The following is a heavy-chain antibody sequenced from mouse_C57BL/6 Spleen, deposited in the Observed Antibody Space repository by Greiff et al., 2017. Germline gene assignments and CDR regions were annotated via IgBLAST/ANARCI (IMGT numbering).Heavy chain of an antibody. CDR1: GYTFTSYW. Sequence: VQLQQPGAELVRPGSSVKLSCKASGYTFTSYWMHWVKQRPIQGLEWIGNIDPSDSETHYNQKFKDKATLTVDKSSSTAYMQLSSLTSEDSAVYYCARSPQYGSHFDYWGQGTTLTVSS. D-gene: IGHD2-2*01. J-gene: IGHJ2*01. V-gene: IGHV1-52*01. CDR2: IDPSDSET. CDR3: ARSPQYGSHFDY.